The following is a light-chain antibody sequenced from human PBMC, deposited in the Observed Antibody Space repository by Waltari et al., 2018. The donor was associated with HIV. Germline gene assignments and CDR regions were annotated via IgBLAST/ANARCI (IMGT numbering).Light chain of an antibody. CDR2: DVS. J-gene: IGLJ1*01. V-gene: IGLV2-11*01. CDR1: SSDVGGYNY. CDR3: CSYAGSYV. Sequence: QSALTQPRSVSGSPGQSVTISCTGPSSDVGGYNYVSWYQQHPGKAPKLMVYDVSKRPSGFPDRFSGSKSGYTASLTISGLQAEDEADYYCCSYAGSYVFGTGTKVTVL.